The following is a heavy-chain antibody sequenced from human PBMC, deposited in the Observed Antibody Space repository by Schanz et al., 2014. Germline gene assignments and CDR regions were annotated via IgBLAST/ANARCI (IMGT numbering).Heavy chain of an antibody. V-gene: IGHV1-18*01. CDR2: ISAYKGNT. J-gene: IGHJ5*02. Sequence: QVQLVQSGAEVKKPGASVKVSCKASGYTFTSYGINWVRQAPGQGLEWMGWISAYKGNTNYAQKLQGRVTMTADTSTSTAYMELRSLRSDDTAVYYCAREVGLYDRGWFDPWGQGTLVTVSS. CDR1: GYTFTSYG. D-gene: IGHD3-22*01. CDR3: AREVGLYDRGWFDP.